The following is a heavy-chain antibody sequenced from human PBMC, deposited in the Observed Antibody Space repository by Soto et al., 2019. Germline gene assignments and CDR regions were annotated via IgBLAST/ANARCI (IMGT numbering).Heavy chain of an antibody. CDR1: GFTFSSSE. D-gene: IGHD2-15*01. CDR3: ARRGSR. CDR2: IHPGGQTI. J-gene: IGHJ3*01. V-gene: IGHV3-48*03. Sequence: GSLRLSCAASGFTFSSSEMYWVRQAPGKGLEWISYIHPGGQTIFYAESVKGRFTISRDNAKHSVYLQMNSLRAEDTAVYYCARRGSRWGRGTKVTVSS.